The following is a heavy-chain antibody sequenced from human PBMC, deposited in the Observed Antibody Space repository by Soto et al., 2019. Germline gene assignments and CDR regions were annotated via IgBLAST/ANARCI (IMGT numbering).Heavy chain of an antibody. J-gene: IGHJ4*02. V-gene: IGHV4-59*08. D-gene: IGHD6-19*01. CDR3: AILYSSDGKYYFDY. CDR2: IYYSGST. CDR1: GGSISSYY. Sequence: PSETLSLTCTVSGGSISSYYWSWIRQPPGKGLKWIGYIYYSGSTNYNPSLKSRVTISVDTSKDQFSLKLSSVTAADTAVYYCAILYSSDGKYYFDYWGQGTLVTVSS.